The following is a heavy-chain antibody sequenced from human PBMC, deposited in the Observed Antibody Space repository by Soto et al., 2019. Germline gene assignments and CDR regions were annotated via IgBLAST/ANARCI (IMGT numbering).Heavy chain of an antibody. Sequence: GGSPEIACAASGFTFDISPMGGVRPAKGKGLEWVSAISGSGGSTYYADSVKGRFTISRDNSKNTLYLQMKSLRAEDKAVYYCSKGGGDYYDSSGYRDFDYWGQGTRVTVSS. J-gene: IGHJ4*02. D-gene: IGHD3-22*01. CDR2: ISGSGGST. CDR1: GFTFDISP. V-gene: IGHV3-23*01. CDR3: SKGGGDYYDSSGYRDFDY.